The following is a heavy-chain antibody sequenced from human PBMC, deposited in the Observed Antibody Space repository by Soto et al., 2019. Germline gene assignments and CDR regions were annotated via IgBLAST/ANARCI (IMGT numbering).Heavy chain of an antibody. V-gene: IGHV1-46*01. CDR3: ARRSSIAARPSYGMDV. CDR1: GYTFTSYY. CDR2: INPSGGST. Sequence: ASVKVSCKASGYTFTSYYIHWVRQAPGQGLEWMGIINPSGGSTSYAQKFQGRVTMTRDTSTSTVYMEPSSLRSEDTAVYYCARRSSIAARPSYGMDVWGQGTTVTVSS. J-gene: IGHJ6*02. D-gene: IGHD6-6*01.